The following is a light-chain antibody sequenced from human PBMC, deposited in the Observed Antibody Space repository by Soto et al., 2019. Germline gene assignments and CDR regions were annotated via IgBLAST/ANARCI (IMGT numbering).Light chain of an antibody. Sequence: QAALTQPASVSGSPGKSITISCTGTSSDVGSYNLVTWYQQHPGKAPKLMIYEVSKRPSGVSNRFPGSKSGNTASLTISGFQADDEADYYCCSYGGVSYNVVFGGGTKLTVL. CDR2: EVS. CDR1: SSDVGSYNL. J-gene: IGLJ2*01. V-gene: IGLV2-23*02. CDR3: CSYGGVSYNVV.